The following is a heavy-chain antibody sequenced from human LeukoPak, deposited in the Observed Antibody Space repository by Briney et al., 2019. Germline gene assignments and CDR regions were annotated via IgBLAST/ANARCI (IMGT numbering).Heavy chain of an antibody. Sequence: PSETLSLTCTDSGGSLRSYYWSWIRQPPGKGLEWIGYIFYSGSTNYNPSLKSRVTMSVDTSRNQFSLRLNSVTAADTAVYYCARRLAVTGRYYFDYWGQGSLVTVSS. V-gene: IGHV4-59*01. CDR3: ARRLAVTGRYYFDY. CDR1: GGSLRSYY. D-gene: IGHD4-11*01. J-gene: IGHJ4*02. CDR2: IFYSGST.